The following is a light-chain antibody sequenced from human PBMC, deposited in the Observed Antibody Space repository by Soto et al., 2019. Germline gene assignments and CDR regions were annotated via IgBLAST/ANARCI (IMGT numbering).Light chain of an antibody. Sequence: QSVLSQPASVSGSPGQSITISCTGSSSDVGSYNLVSWYQHHPGKAPKLMIYEGSKRPSGVSNRFSGSKSGNTASLTISGLQAEDEADYYCCSYAGSQTWVFGGGTKLTVL. V-gene: IGLV2-23*01. CDR2: EGS. CDR3: CSYAGSQTWV. J-gene: IGLJ3*02. CDR1: SSDVGSYNL.